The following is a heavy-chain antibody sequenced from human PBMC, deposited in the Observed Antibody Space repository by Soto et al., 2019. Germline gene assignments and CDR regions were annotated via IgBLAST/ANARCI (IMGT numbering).Heavy chain of an antibody. CDR2: INPSGGST. Sequence: ASVKVSCKASGYTFNSYYIHWVRQAPGQGLEWMGIINPSGGSTRYAQKFQGRVPMTRDTSTSTVYMELSSLRSEDTAVYYCARSRDEAADINFDYWGQGTLVTVSS. J-gene: IGHJ4*02. CDR1: GYTFNSYY. D-gene: IGHD6-13*01. CDR3: ARSRDEAADINFDY. V-gene: IGHV1-46*02.